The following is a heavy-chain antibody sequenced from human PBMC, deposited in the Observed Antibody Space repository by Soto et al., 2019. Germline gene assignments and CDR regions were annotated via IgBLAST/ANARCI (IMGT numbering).Heavy chain of an antibody. Sequence: GGSLRLSCAASGFTVSSNYMSWVRQAPGKGLEWVSVIYSGGSTYYADSVKGRFTISRDNSKNMLYLQMNSLRAEDTAVYYCTRDGYTNELYYLFDPWGQGTLVTVSS. J-gene: IGHJ5*02. CDR3: TRDGYTNELYYLFDP. D-gene: IGHD2-2*02. V-gene: IGHV3-66*01. CDR1: GFTVSSNY. CDR2: IYSGGST.